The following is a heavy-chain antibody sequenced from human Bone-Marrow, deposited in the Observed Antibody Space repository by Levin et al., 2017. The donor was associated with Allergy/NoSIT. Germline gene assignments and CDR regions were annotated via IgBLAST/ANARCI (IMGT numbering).Heavy chain of an antibody. Sequence: SGPTLVKPTQTLTLTCTCSGFSLSTSGMRVSWIRQPPGKALEWLARIDWDDDKFYSTSLRTRLTISKDTSKNQVVLTMTNMDPVDTATYYCAREDGYSSDAFDIWGQGTMVTVS. CDR3: AREDGYSSDAFDI. D-gene: IGHD5-24*01. CDR2: IDWDDDK. J-gene: IGHJ3*02. CDR1: GFSLSTSGMR. V-gene: IGHV2-70D*14.